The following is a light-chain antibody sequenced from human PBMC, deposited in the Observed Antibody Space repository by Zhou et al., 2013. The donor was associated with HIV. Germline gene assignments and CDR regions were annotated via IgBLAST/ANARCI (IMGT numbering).Light chain of an antibody. CDR1: QSVSSNY. Sequence: EIVLTQSPGTLSLSPGERATLSCRASQSVSSNYLAWYQQKPGQAPRLLIYGASSRATGIPDRFSGSGSGTDFTLTISGLELEDFAVYYCQQYGTSPLYSFGQGTKLEIK. V-gene: IGKV3-20*01. CDR3: QQYGTSPLYS. J-gene: IGKJ2*03. CDR2: GAS.